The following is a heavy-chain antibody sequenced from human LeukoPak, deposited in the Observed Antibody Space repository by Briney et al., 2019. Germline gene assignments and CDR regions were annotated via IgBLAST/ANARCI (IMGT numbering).Heavy chain of an antibody. J-gene: IGHJ4*02. CDR2: IYYSGST. V-gene: IGHV4-30-4*01. D-gene: IGHD3-22*01. CDR3: ARGDDSSGYYYGGYFDY. CDR1: GGSISSGAYY. Sequence: SQTLSLTCTVSGGSISSGAYYWTWIRQPPGKGLEWIGYIYYSGSTYYNPSLKSRVTISVDTSKNQFSLKLSSVTAADTAVYYCARGDDSSGYYYGGYFDYWGQGTLVTVSS.